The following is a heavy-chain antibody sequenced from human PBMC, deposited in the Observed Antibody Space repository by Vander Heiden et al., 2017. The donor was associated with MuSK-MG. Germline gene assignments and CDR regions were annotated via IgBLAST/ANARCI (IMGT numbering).Heavy chain of an antibody. CDR2: IYRSGST. CDR1: GYSLSSGSY. Sequence: QVQLQESGPGLVKSSETLSLTCAVSGYSLSSGSYWGWIRQPPGKGLEWIGSIYRSGSTYYNPSLKSRVTISADTSKNQFSLKLSSVTAADTAVYFCARRGGDCSGGSCSVDYWGQGTLVTVS. J-gene: IGHJ4*02. D-gene: IGHD2-15*01. V-gene: IGHV4-38-2*01. CDR3: ARRGGDCSGGSCSVDY.